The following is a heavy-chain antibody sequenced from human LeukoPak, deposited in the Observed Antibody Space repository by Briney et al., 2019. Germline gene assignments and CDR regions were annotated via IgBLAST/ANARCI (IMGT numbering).Heavy chain of an antibody. Sequence: PGGSLRLSCAASGFTFRDYYVGWIRQAPGNGLEWVAYITSSGSAVHHADSVKGRFTISRDNAKNSLFLQMNTLRVEDTAVYYCARAHMDAFDIWGQGTMVTVSS. CDR3: ARAHMDAFDI. V-gene: IGHV3-11*04. CDR2: ITSSGSAV. CDR1: GFTFRDYY. J-gene: IGHJ3*02. D-gene: IGHD2-21*01.